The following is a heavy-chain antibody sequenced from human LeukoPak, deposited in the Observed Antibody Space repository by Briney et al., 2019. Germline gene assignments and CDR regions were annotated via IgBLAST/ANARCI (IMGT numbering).Heavy chain of an antibody. J-gene: IGHJ3*02. CDR2: IYYSGST. CDR1: GGSISSYY. CDR3: ARGYKQGAFDI. Sequence: SETLSLTCTVSGGSISSYYWSWIRQPPGKGLERIGYIYYSGSTNYNPSLKSRVTISVDTSKNQFSLKLSSVTAADTAVYYCARGYKQGAFDIWGQGTMVTVSS. D-gene: IGHD5-24*01. V-gene: IGHV4-59*01.